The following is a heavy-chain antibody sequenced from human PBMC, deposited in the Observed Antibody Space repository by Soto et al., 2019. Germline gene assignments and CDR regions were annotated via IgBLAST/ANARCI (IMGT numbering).Heavy chain of an antibody. J-gene: IGHJ5*02. CDR2: IYYSGST. CDR1: VVSISSGDYY. CDR3: ARGCRRMVVTRSNWFHP. D-gene: IGHD2-21*02. V-gene: IGHV4-30-4*01. Sequence: NPSETLSLTCTFSVVSISSGDYYWSWIRQPPGKGLEWIGYIYYSGSTYYNPSLKSRVTISVDTSKNQFSLKLSSVTAADTAVYYCARGCRRMVVTRSNWFHPWGQGTLVNVSS.